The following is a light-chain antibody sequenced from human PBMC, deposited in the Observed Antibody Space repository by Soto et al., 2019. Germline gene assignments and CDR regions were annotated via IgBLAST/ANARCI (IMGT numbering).Light chain of an antibody. V-gene: IGLV2-14*01. CDR3: NSYASGNARV. Sequence: QSALTQPASVSGSPGQSITISCTGTSGDVGAYDFVSWYQHHPGKAPRLVIYDVSRRPAGASDRFSGSKSGSTASLTISSLQAEDEADYYCNSYASGNARVFGTGTKLTVL. CDR2: DVS. CDR1: SGDVGAYDF. J-gene: IGLJ1*01.